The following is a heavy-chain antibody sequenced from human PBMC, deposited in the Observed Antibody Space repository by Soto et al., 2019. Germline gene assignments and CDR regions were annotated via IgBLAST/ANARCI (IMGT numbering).Heavy chain of an antibody. Sequence: ASVKVSCKASGYSFNSYEISWVRQAAGQGLEWMAWISPNRGTTGYAQRFQDRLTVTSNASLNTVYMELTSLRSEDTAVYFCTRDRGWRTKKFDPWAQEPLVP. J-gene: IGHJ5*02. CDR1: GYSFNSYE. CDR2: ISPNRGTT. CDR3: TRDRGWRTKKFDP. V-gene: IGHV1-8*01. D-gene: IGHD6-19*01.